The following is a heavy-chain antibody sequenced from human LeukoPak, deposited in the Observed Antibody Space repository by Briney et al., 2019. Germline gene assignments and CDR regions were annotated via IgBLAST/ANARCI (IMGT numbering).Heavy chain of an antibody. Sequence: PSETLSLTCTVSGGSISSSSYYWGWIRQPPGKGLEWLGSIYYSGSTYYNPSLKSRVTISVDTSKNQFSLKLSSVTAADTAVYYCARLTVRFLEWFYFDYWGQGTLVTVSS. D-gene: IGHD3-3*01. CDR3: ARLTVRFLEWFYFDY. CDR2: IYYSGST. V-gene: IGHV4-39*01. CDR1: GGSISSSSYY. J-gene: IGHJ4*02.